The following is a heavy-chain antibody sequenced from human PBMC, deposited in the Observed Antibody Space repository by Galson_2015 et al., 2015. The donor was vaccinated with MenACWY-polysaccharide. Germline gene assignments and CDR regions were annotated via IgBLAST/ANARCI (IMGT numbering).Heavy chain of an antibody. D-gene: IGHD2-21*01. Sequence: SGYKFSSYDINWVRQASGQGLEWMGWMNPNSGNTGYAQKFQGRVTMTSNSAIMTAYMELSSLRSEDTAVYYCARIIARKYTFADSWGQGTLVTVSS. V-gene: IGHV1-8*01. CDR3: ARIIARKYTFADS. CDR2: MNPNSGNT. CDR1: GYKFSSYD. J-gene: IGHJ4*02.